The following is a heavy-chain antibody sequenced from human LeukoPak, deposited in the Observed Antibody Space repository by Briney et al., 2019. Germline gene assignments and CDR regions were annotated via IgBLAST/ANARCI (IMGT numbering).Heavy chain of an antibody. J-gene: IGHJ4*02. CDR1: RFTFSSYG. Sequence: GGSLRLSCAASRFTFSSYGMHWVRQAPGKGLEWVALISYDGSNKYYADSVKGRFTISRDNSKNTLYLQMNSLRPEDTAVYYCARALYRGYYFDYWGQGTLVTVSS. CDR3: ARALYRGYYFDY. V-gene: IGHV3-30*03. CDR2: ISYDGSNK. D-gene: IGHD3-16*01.